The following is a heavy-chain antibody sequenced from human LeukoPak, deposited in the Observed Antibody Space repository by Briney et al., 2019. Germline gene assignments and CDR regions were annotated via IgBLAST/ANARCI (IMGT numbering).Heavy chain of an antibody. CDR3: ARVVVEYYDSSGYRGGAFDI. D-gene: IGHD3-22*01. CDR1: GGSISSYY. V-gene: IGHV4-4*07. J-gene: IGHJ3*02. Sequence: PSETLSLTCTVSGGSISSYYWSWIQQPAGKGLEWIGRIYTSGSTNYNPSLKSRVTMSVDTSKNQFSLKLSSVTAADTAVYYCARVVVEYYDSSGYRGGAFDIWGQGTMVTVSS. CDR2: IYTSGST.